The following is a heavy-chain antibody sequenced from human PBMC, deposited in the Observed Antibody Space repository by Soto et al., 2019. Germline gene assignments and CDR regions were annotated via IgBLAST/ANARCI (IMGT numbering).Heavy chain of an antibody. CDR2: IYPGDSDT. J-gene: IGHJ4*02. Sequence: TGESLKISCKGSGYSFTSYWIGWVRQMPGKGLEWMGIIYPGDSDTRYSPSFQGQVTISADKSISTAYLQWSSLKASDTAMYYCARQTAPVNGPFDYWGQGTLVTVSS. V-gene: IGHV5-51*01. CDR1: GYSFTSYW. CDR3: ARQTAPVNGPFDY. D-gene: IGHD2-8*01.